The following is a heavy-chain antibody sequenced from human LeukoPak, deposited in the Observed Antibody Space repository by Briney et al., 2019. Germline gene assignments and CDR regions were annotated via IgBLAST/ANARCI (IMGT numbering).Heavy chain of an antibody. Sequence: VGCLRLSCAASGFTFSNYDMHWVRQAPGKGLEWVAVISYDGTNKYYADSVKGRFTISRDNSKNTLHLQMNSLRAEDTAVYYCAKDDRGNEAPFDYWGQGTLVTVSS. J-gene: IGHJ4*02. CDR2: ISYDGTNK. CDR1: GFTFSNYD. CDR3: AKDDRGNEAPFDY. V-gene: IGHV3-30*18.